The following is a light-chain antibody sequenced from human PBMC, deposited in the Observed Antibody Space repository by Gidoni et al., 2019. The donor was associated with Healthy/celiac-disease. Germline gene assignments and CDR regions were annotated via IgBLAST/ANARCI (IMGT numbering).Light chain of an antibody. CDR3: AAWDDSLSGPV. Sequence: QSVLTQPPSASGTPEQRVTISCSGSSSNIGSNYVYWYQQLPGTAPKLLIYSNNQRPSGVPYRFSGSKSGTSASLAISGLRSEDEADYYCAAWDDSLSGPVFGGGTKLTVL. CDR1: SSNIGSNY. J-gene: IGLJ3*02. CDR2: SNN. V-gene: IGLV1-47*02.